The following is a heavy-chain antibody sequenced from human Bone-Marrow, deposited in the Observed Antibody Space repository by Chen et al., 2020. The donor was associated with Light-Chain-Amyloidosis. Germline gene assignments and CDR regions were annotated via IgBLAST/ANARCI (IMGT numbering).Heavy chain of an antibody. CDR2: SYPDDSDA. CDR1: GYTFPNYW. V-gene: IGHV5-51*01. D-gene: IGHD5-12*01. Sequence: EVQLEQSAPEVKKPGESLKISCKGSGYTFPNYWIGWVRQMPGQGLAWMGVSYPDDSDARYSPSLEGQVTISADKSITTAYLQWRGLKASDTAMYYCARRRDGYNFDYWGQGTLVTVSS. CDR3: ARRRDGYNFDY. J-gene: IGHJ4*02.